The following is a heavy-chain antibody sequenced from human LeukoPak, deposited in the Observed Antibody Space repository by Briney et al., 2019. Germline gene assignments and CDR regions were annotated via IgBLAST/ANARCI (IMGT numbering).Heavy chain of an antibody. J-gene: IGHJ4*02. Sequence: GASVKVSCKASGYTFTSYGISWVREAPGQGLECLGWINPNNGDTIYAQKFQGRVTITRDTSISAAYMELSRLTSDDTAVYYCVSESGSYRSGEAYWGQGTLVTVSA. CDR2: INPNNGDT. V-gene: IGHV1-18*01. CDR3: VSESGSYRSGEAY. CDR1: GYTFTSYG. D-gene: IGHD6-19*01.